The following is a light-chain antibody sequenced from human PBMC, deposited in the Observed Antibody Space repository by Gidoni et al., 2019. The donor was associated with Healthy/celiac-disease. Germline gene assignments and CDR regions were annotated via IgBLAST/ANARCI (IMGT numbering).Light chain of an antibody. CDR2: QDS. J-gene: IGLJ2*01. CDR1: KLGDKY. V-gene: IGLV3-1*01. CDR3: PAWDSSTHVV. Sequence: YELTQPPSVSVSPGQTASITCSGDKLGDKYACWYQQKPGQSPVLVIYQDSKRPSGIPERFSGSTSGNTATLTISGTQAMDEADYYCPAWDSSTHVVFGGGTKLTVL.